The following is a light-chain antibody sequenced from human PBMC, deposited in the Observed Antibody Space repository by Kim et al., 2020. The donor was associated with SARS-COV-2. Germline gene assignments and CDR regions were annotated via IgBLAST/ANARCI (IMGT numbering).Light chain of an antibody. J-gene: IGLJ2*01. CDR3: QAWDSSTADVV. CDR2: QDS. Sequence: PGQTASSTCAGDKLGEKYACWYQQKPGQSPVLVIYQDSERPSGIPERFSGSNSGNTATLTIRGTQAMDEADYYCQAWDSSTADVVFGGGTQLTVL. V-gene: IGLV3-1*01. CDR1: KLGEKY.